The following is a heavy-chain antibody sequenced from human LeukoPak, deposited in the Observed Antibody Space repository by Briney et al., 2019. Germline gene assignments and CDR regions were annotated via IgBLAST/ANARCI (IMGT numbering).Heavy chain of an antibody. D-gene: IGHD5-12*01. CDR1: EFTFSWYW. CDR3: ARGRGNSGYDLFDY. V-gene: IGHV4-4*02. J-gene: IGHJ4*02. Sequence: GSLRLSCAASEFTFSWYWMSWVRQPPGKGLEWIGEIYHSGSTNYNPSLKSRVTISVDKSKTQFSLKLSSVTAADTAVYYCARGRGNSGYDLFDYWGQGTLVTVSS. CDR2: IYHSGST.